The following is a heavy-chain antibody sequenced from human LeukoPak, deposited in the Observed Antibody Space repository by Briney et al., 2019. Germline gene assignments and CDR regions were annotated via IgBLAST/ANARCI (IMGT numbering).Heavy chain of an antibody. CDR2: IEQDGSEK. Sequence: PGGSLRLSCTTSGFTFTDYWMTWVRQAPGKGLEWVANIEQDGSEKYYVDSVKGRFTISRDNAKNSLYLQMNSLRAEDTAVYYCTRGGYWGQGTLVTVSS. J-gene: IGHJ4*02. CDR1: GFTFTDYW. V-gene: IGHV3-7*01. CDR3: TRGGY.